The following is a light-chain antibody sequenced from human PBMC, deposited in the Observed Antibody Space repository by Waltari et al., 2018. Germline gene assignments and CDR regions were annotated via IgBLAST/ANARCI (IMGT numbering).Light chain of an antibody. CDR2: EVT. CDR3: CSYAGLGIYV. J-gene: IGLJ1*01. V-gene: IGLV2-23*02. Sequence: QSGLTQPASVSGSPGQSLTLSCTGTSSDVGNYNLFSWYQQYPGKAPKLMVYEVTRRSSGVSDRFSGSKSGNTASLTIYGLQSEDEADYYCCSYAGLGIYVFGTGTKVTVL. CDR1: SSDVGNYNL.